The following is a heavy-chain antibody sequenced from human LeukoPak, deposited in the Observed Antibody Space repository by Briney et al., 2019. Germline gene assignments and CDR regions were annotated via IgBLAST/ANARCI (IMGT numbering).Heavy chain of an antibody. CDR2: ISAGGT. CDR1: GFTFSNFA. J-gene: IGHJ4*02. Sequence: QTGGSLRLSCAASGFTFSNFAMNWVRQAPGKGLEWVSAISAGGTFYADFVEDRFTISRDNSKNTLYLQMNSLRVDDTAVYYCVKGLYTIDYWGQGTLVTVSS. V-gene: IGHV3-23*01. D-gene: IGHD2-2*02. CDR3: VKGLYTIDY.